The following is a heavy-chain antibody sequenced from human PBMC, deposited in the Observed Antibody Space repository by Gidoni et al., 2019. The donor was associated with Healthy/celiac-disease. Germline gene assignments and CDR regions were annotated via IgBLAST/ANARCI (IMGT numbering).Heavy chain of an antibody. CDR2: IIPIFGTA. J-gene: IGHJ6*02. CDR1: GGTFSSYA. V-gene: IGHV1-69*06. CDR3: ARDSSNRKEPGGMDV. Sequence: QVQLVQSGVAVKKPGSSVKVSCKASGGTFSSYAISWVRQAPGRGREWMGGIIPIFGTANYAQKFQGRVTITADKSTSTAYMELSSLRSEDTAVYYCARDSSNRKEPGGMDVWGQGTTVTVSS.